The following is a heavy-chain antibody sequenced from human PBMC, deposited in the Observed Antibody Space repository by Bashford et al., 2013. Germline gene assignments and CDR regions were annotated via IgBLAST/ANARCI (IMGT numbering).Heavy chain of an antibody. J-gene: IGHJ2*01. CDR3: ACEYGDYAL. CDR2: LYQWEH. Sequence: SETLSLTCTVSGGSIYTPNYYWSWIRPXPREGTGVDWAYLYQWEHLLQPSLKSRVTISVDTSKNQFSLKLSSVTAADTAVYYCACEYGDYALWGRGTLVTVSS. V-gene: IGHV4-30-4*08. D-gene: IGHD4-17*01. CDR1: GGSIYTPNYY.